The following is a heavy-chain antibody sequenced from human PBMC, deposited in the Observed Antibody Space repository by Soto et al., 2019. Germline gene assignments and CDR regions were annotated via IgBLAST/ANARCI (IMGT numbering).Heavy chain of an antibody. J-gene: IGHJ4*02. D-gene: IGHD6-19*01. CDR3: ARECGIAVAGPLGYFDY. Sequence: PGGSLRLSCAASGFTFSSYGMHWVRQAPGKGLEWVAVIWYDGSNKYYADSVKGRFTISRDNSKNTLYLQMNSLRAEDTAVYYCARECGIAVAGPLGYFDYWGQGTLVTVSS. CDR1: GFTFSSYG. CDR2: IWYDGSNK. V-gene: IGHV3-33*01.